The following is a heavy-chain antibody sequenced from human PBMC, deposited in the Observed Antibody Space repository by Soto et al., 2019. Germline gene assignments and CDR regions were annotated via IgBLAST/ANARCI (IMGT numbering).Heavy chain of an antibody. CDR2: IVPIFGTS. V-gene: IGHV1-69*13. Sequence: ASVKVSCKTSGGTFSNYDIHWVRQAPGQGLEWMGEIVPIFGTSHYAQKFLGRVTITADESTSTAYMEVNSLTSEDTAVYYCARGRVYYGMDVWGQGTTVTVSS. CDR3: ARGRVYYGMDV. CDR1: GGTFSNYD. J-gene: IGHJ6*02.